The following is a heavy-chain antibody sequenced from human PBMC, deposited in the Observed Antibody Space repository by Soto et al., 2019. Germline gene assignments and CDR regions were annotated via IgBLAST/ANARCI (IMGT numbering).Heavy chain of an antibody. CDR3: ARHGPIAAAGTVFDY. Sequence: SETLSLTCTVSGGPISSYYWSWIRQPPGKGLEWIGYIYYSGSTNYNPSLKSRVTISVDTSKNQFSLKLSSVTAADTAVYYCARHGPIAAAGTVFDYWGQGTLVTVS. CDR2: IYYSGST. J-gene: IGHJ4*02. V-gene: IGHV4-59*08. D-gene: IGHD6-13*01. CDR1: GGPISSYY.